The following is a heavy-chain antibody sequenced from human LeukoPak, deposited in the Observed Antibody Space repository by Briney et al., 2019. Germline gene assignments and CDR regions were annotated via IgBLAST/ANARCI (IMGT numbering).Heavy chain of an antibody. Sequence: VASVKVSCKASGYTFTSYGISWVRQAPGQGLEWMGWISAYNGNTNYAQKLQGRVTMTTDTSTSTAYMELRSLRSDDTAVYYCARRSGGYYDSSGYYRGYYFDYWGQGTLVTVSS. J-gene: IGHJ4*02. V-gene: IGHV1-18*01. CDR2: ISAYNGNT. CDR3: ARRSGGYYDSSGYYRGYYFDY. D-gene: IGHD3-22*01. CDR1: GYTFTSYG.